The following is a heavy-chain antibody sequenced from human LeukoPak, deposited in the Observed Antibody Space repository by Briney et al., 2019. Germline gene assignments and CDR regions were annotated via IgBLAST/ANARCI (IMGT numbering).Heavy chain of an antibody. CDR3: ARETGTVPPYNWFDP. CDR2: INPNSGGT. Sequence: ASVKVSCKASGYTFTSYNMHWVRQAPGQGLEWMGWINPNSGGTNYAQKFQGRVTMTRDTSISTAYMELSRLRSDDTAVYYCARETGTVPPYNWFDPWGQGTLVTVSS. D-gene: IGHD4-17*01. J-gene: IGHJ5*02. V-gene: IGHV1-2*02. CDR1: GYTFTSYN.